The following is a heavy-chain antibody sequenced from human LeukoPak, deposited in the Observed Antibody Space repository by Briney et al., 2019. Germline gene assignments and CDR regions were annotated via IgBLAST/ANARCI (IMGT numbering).Heavy chain of an antibody. D-gene: IGHD3-10*01. CDR2: INSNGGNK. V-gene: IGHV3-30*02. Sequence: GGSLKLSCAASGFTFTGYAMHWVRQAPGKGLEWVACINSNGGNKNYADSVKGRFTITRDTSSSTPYMQLSSLRAEDTAVYYCARESWFGELPYWGQGPLVTVSS. CDR1: GFTFTGYA. J-gene: IGHJ4*02. CDR3: ARESWFGELPY.